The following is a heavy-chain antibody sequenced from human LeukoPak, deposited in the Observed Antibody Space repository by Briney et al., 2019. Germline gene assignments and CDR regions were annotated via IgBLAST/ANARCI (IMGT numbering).Heavy chain of an antibody. CDR2: INSDGSST. V-gene: IGHV3-74*01. CDR3: ARGVSGWYFDL. CDR1: GFTFRSYW. Sequence: VGSLRLSCAASGFTFRSYWMHWVRQGPGKGLVWVSRINSDGSSTSYADSVKGRFTISRDNAKNTLYLQMNSLRAEDTAVYYCARGVSGWYFDLWGRGSLLTVSS. J-gene: IGHJ2*01.